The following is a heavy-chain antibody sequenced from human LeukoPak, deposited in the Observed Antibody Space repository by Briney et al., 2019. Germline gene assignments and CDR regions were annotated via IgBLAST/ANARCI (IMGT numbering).Heavy chain of an antibody. CDR2: INSDGSTT. Sequence: GGSLRLSCVGSGYTFSGYWMHWVRQVPGKGLVWVSRINSDGSTTAYADSVKGRFTISRDNAKNTLYLQMNSLRAEDTAVYYCARVGGYSEVDYWGQGTLVTVSS. V-gene: IGHV3-74*01. CDR1: GYTFSGYW. D-gene: IGHD4-23*01. J-gene: IGHJ4*02. CDR3: ARVGGYSEVDY.